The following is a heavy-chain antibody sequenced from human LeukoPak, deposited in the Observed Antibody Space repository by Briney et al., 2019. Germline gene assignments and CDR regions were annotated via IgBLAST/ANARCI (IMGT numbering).Heavy chain of an antibody. V-gene: IGHV3-30*02. CDR3: ATLLVSDWFDP. D-gene: IGHD1-26*01. Sequence: GESLKISCAASGFTFSNYGIHWVRQAPGKGLEWVAFIRYDGSNKYYSDSVKGRFTISRDNSKNTLYLQMNSLRAEDTAVYYCATLLVSDWFDPWGQGTLVTVSS. CDR2: IRYDGSNK. J-gene: IGHJ5*02. CDR1: GFTFSNYG.